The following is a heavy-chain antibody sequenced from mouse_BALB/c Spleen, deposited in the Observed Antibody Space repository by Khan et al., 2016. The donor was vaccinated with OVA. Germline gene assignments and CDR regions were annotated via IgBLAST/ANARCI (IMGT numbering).Heavy chain of an antibody. D-gene: IGHD1-1*01. CDR1: GYTFTSYW. V-gene: IGHV1S41*01. J-gene: IGHJ4*01. CDR2: IAPGSDST. CDR3: ARANYYGSSLYAMDY. Sequence: DLIKPGASVKLSCKASGYTFTSYWINWIKQRPGQGLEWLGRIAPGSDSTSSTDIFSGKATLTVDTSSSTAYIQLSRLSSEDSAASVCARANYYGSSLYAMDYWGQGTSVTISS.